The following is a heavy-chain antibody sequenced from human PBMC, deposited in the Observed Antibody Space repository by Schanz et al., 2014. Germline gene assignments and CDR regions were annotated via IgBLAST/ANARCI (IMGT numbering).Heavy chain of an antibody. CDR1: SGSFSGYY. J-gene: IGHJ4*02. CDR3: ARGPDSTSADVTRGRRRYYFDY. D-gene: IGHD6-13*01. CDR2: INHSGST. Sequence: QVQLQQWGAGLLKPSETLSLSCAVYSGSFSGYYWSWIRQPPGKGLEWIGEINHSGSTNYNPSLKIRDPISVDPPKNQFPLKLSSLTAADTAVYYCARGPDSTSADVTRGRRRYYFDYWGQGTLVTVSS. V-gene: IGHV4-34*01.